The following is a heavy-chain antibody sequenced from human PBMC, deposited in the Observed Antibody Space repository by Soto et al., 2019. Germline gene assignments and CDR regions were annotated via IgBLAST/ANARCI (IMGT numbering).Heavy chain of an antibody. D-gene: IGHD4-17*01. CDR1: GGSIRSGGYY. Sequence: QVQLQESGPGLVKPSQTLSLTCTVSGGSIRSGGYYWSWIRQPPGKGLEWIGYVYYSGSTYFNPSPKXRXTXXVDTSKNQVSLKLSSVTAADTAVYYCARGVGNDYSDYYFDYWGQGTLVTVSS. V-gene: IGHV4-31*03. J-gene: IGHJ4*02. CDR2: VYYSGST. CDR3: ARGVGNDYSDYYFDY.